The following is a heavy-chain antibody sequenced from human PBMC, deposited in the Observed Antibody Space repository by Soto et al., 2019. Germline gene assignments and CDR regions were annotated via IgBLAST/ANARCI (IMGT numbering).Heavy chain of an antibody. J-gene: IGHJ4*02. CDR3: TTVNYYDSSDNFDY. Sequence: GGSLRLSCAASGFTFSNAWMNWVRQAPGKGLEWVGRIKSKTDGGTTDYAAPVKGRFTISRDDSKNTLYLQMNSLKTEDTAVYYCTTVNYYDSSDNFDYWGQGTLVTVSS. D-gene: IGHD3-22*01. CDR2: IKSKTDGGTT. CDR1: GFTFSNAW. V-gene: IGHV3-15*07.